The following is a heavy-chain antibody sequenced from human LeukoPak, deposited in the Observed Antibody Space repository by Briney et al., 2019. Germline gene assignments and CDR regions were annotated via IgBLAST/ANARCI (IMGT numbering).Heavy chain of an antibody. J-gene: IGHJ6*02. Sequence: ASVKVSCKASGGTFTSYAISWVRQAPGQGLEWMGRIIPILGIANYAQKFQGRVTITADKSTSTAYMELSSLRSEDTAVYYCSRGPSGDFWSGYYPYYYYYGMDVWGQGTTVTVSS. CDR1: GGTFTSYA. V-gene: IGHV1-69*04. D-gene: IGHD3-3*01. CDR3: SRGPSGDFWSGYYPYYYYYGMDV. CDR2: IIPILGIA.